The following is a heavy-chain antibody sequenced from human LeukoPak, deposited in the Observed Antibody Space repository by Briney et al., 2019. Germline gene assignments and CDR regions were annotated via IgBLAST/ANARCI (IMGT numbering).Heavy chain of an antibody. Sequence: GGSLSLSCTASGFAFDEHGMSWVRQVPGKGLEWVSGINWSGGSTGYADPLRGRFTISRDNAKSSLYLQMDSLRAEDTALYYCARAPITSPFYFDSWGQGTLVTVSS. CDR1: GFAFDEHG. J-gene: IGHJ4*02. CDR3: ARAPITSPFYFDS. CDR2: INWSGGST. V-gene: IGHV3-20*04. D-gene: IGHD2-2*01.